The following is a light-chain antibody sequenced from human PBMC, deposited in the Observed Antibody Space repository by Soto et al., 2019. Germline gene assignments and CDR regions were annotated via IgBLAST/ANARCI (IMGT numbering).Light chain of an antibody. Sequence: IQLTQSPSSLSASVGDRVSITCRASRRISTSLNWYQQKPGKAPKLLIHGASTLQSGVPSRFSGTGSVTDLTLTISILQPEDFATYFCHQSYSLPQTFGQGTKLEIK. CDR2: GAS. J-gene: IGKJ2*01. CDR1: RRISTS. CDR3: HQSYSLPQT. V-gene: IGKV1-39*01.